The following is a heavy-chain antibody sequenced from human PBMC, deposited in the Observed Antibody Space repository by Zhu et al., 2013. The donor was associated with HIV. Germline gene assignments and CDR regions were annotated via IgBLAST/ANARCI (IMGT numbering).Heavy chain of an antibody. CDR1: GFTFGDYS. CDR2: IRSKGYGGTT. V-gene: IGHV3-49*04. J-gene: IGHJ4*02. Sequence: EVQLVESGGGLVQPGRSLRLSCTASGFTFGDYSMSWVRQAPGKGLEWVGFIRSKGYGGTTEYAASVKGRFTISRDDSRSIAYLQVNSLKTEDTAVYYCTRHLGDIGAFDYWGQGTLVTVSS. D-gene: IGHD3-16*01. CDR3: TRHLGDIGAFDY.